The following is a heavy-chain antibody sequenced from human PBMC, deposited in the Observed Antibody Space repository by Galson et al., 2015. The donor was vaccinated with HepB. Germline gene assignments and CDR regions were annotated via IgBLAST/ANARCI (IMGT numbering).Heavy chain of an antibody. CDR2: IIPIFGTA. V-gene: IGHV1-69*06. D-gene: IGHD3-22*01. J-gene: IGHJ5*02. Sequence: SVKVSCKASGGTFSSYAISWVRQAPGQGLEWMGGIIPIFGTANYAQKFQGRVTITADKSTSTAYMELSSLRSEDTAVYYCARVGFDDSSGDNWFDPWGQGTLVTVSS. CDR1: GGTFSSYA. CDR3: ARVGFDDSSGDNWFDP.